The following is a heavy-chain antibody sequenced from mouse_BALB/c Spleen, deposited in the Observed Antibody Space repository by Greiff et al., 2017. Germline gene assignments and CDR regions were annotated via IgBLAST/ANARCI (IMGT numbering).Heavy chain of an antibody. CDR1: GFTFSSYA. CDR3: TTGRDGYAMDY. J-gene: IGHJ4*01. D-gene: IGHD2-12*01. Sequence: EVNLVESGGGLVKPGGSLKLSCAASGFTFSSYAMSWVRQTPEKRLEWVASISSGGSTYYPDSVKGRFTISRDNARNILYLQMSSLRSEDTAMYYSTTGRDGYAMDYWGQGTSVTVSS. CDR2: ISSGGST. V-gene: IGHV5-6-5*01.